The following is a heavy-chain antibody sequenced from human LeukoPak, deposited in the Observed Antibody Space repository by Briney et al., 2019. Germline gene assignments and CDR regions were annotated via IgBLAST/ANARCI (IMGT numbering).Heavy chain of an antibody. CDR2: IYPGDSDT. J-gene: IGHJ4*02. D-gene: IGHD6-19*01. CDR3: ARQEEAVAGFFDY. Sequence: GESLKISCKASGYSFTTYWIGWVRQVPGKGLEWMGIIYPGDSDTRYSPSFQGQVTISADKSISTAYLQWSSLKASDTAMYYCARQEEAVAGFFDYWGQGTLVTVSS. CDR1: GYSFTTYW. V-gene: IGHV5-51*01.